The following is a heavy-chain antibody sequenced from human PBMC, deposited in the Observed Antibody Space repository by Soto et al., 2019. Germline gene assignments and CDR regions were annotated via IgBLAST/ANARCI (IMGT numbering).Heavy chain of an antibody. CDR1: GGSFSGYY. J-gene: IGHJ6*02. V-gene: IGHV4-34*01. Sequence: SETLSLTCAVYGGSFSGYYWSWIRQPPGKGLEWIGEINHSGSTNYNPSLKSRVTISVDTSKDQFSLKLSSVTAADTAVYYCARALIDNWNYYYGMDVWGQGTTVTVSS. D-gene: IGHD1-1*01. CDR3: ARALIDNWNYYYGMDV. CDR2: INHSGST.